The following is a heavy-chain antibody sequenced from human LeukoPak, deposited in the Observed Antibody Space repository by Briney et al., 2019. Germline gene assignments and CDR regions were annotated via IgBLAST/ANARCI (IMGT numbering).Heavy chain of an antibody. D-gene: IGHD2-21*01. CDR3: ARDCGGDCYYDY. Sequence: GGSLRLSCAASGFTFSIYAMSWVRQAPGKGLEWVSAISGSGGSTYYADSVKGRFTISRDNSKNTLYLQMNSLRAEDTAVYYCARDCGGDCYYDYWGQGTLVTVSS. CDR2: ISGSGGST. CDR1: GFTFSIYA. J-gene: IGHJ4*02. V-gene: IGHV3-23*01.